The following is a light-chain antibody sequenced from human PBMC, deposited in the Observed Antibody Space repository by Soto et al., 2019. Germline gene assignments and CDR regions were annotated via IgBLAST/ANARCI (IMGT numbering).Light chain of an antibody. Sequence: DIQMTQSPSTLSASVGERVTIACRASQSVSHFLAWYQQKPGKAPKLLIYKASTLESGVPARFSGSGSGTEFTLTISRLEPEDFAVYYCQQFSSYPLTFGGGTKVDI. CDR3: QQFSSYPLT. CDR1: QSVSHF. CDR2: KAS. J-gene: IGKJ4*01. V-gene: IGKV1-5*03.